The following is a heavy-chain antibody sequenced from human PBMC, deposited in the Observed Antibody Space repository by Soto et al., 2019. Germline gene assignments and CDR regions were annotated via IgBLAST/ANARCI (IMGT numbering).Heavy chain of an antibody. V-gene: IGHV4-4*07. CDR3: ARDDGGDNGRAFDP. CDR1: GGSISNYY. Sequence: PSETLSLTGTVSGGSISNYYWSWIRQPAGKGLEWIGRIYTSGNTNYNPSLKGRVTMSVDMSKNQFSLKLSSVAAADTAVYYCARDDGGDNGRAFDPWGQGTLVTVSS. J-gene: IGHJ5*02. CDR2: IYTSGNT. D-gene: IGHD4-17*01.